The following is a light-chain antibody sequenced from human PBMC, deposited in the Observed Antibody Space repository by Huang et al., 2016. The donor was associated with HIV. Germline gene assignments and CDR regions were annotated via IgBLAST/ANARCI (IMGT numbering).Light chain of an antibody. CDR1: QSIRNRY. J-gene: IGKJ2*01. V-gene: IGKV3D-20*01. Sequence: EIVLTQSPATLSLSPGERATLSCRATQSIRNRYLAWFQQKPGLAPRLLIYDASNRATVIPDRCSGGGSGTDFTLTISRLEPEDFAVYYCQQYGSSSYTFGQGTKLELK. CDR3: QQYGSSSYT. CDR2: DAS.